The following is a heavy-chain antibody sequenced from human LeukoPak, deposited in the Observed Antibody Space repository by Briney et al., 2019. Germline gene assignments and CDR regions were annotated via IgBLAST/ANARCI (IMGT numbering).Heavy chain of an antibody. V-gene: IGHV3-48*03. D-gene: IGHD6-19*01. Sequence: PSGGSLRLSCAASGFTFSSYEMNWVRQAPGKGLEWVSYISSSGSTIYYADSVKGRFTISRDNAKNSLYLQMNSLRAEDTAVYYCARGGVYSSGWYVDYWGQGTLVTVSS. CDR2: ISSSGSTI. J-gene: IGHJ4*02. CDR3: ARGGVYSSGWYVDY. CDR1: GFTFSSYE.